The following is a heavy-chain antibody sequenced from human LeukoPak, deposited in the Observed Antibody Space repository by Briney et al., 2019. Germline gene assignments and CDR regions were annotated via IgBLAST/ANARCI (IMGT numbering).Heavy chain of an antibody. CDR3: ARDLWEPLSGYYYYYYMDV. CDR1: GGTFSSYA. V-gene: IGHV1-69*05. D-gene: IGHD1-26*01. Sequence: SVKVSCKASGGTFSSYAISWVRQAPGQGLEWMGGIIPIFGTANYAQKFQGRVTITTDESTSTAYMELSSLRSEDTAVYYCARDLWEPLSGYYYYYYMDVWGKGTTVTVSS. CDR2: IIPIFGTA. J-gene: IGHJ6*03.